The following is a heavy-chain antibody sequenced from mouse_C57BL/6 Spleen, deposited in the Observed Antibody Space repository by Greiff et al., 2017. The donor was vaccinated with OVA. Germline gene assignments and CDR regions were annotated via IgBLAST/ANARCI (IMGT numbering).Heavy chain of an antibody. CDR2: INYDGSST. CDR1: GFTFSDYY. D-gene: IGHD2-5*01. V-gene: IGHV5-16*01. Sequence: EVQRVESEGGLVQPGSSMKLSCTASGFTFSDYYMAWVRQVPEKGLEWVANINYDGSSTYYLDSLKSRFIISRDNAKNILYLQMSSLKSEDTATYYCAIYSNYFDYWGQGTTLTVSS. J-gene: IGHJ2*01. CDR3: AIYSNYFDY.